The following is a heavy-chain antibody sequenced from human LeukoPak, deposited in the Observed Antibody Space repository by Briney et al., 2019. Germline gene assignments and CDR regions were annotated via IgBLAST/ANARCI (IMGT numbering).Heavy chain of an antibody. Sequence: ASVKVSCKASGYTFTDYYMHWVRQAPGQGLEWMGRINPNSGDTIHAQKFQGRVTMTRDTSIITAYMELSRLRSDDTAVYYCARDEGSSGCDYWGQGTLVTVSS. CDR3: ARDEGSSGCDY. CDR2: INPNSGDT. CDR1: GYTFTDYY. V-gene: IGHV1-2*06. D-gene: IGHD6-19*01. J-gene: IGHJ4*02.